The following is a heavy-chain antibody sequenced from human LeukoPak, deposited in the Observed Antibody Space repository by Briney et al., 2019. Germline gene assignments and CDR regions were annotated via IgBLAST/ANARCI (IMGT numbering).Heavy chain of an antibody. CDR2: ISGSGGTT. CDR3: ARTNGYYDL. D-gene: IGHD1/OR15-1a*01. Sequence: PGGSLRLSCAASGFTFSSHGISWGRQAPGKGLEWVSGISGSGGTTFYADSVKGRFTISRDNSKNTLYLQMNSLRAEDTAVYYCARTNGYYDLWGRGTLVTVSS. J-gene: IGHJ2*01. CDR1: GFTFSSHG. V-gene: IGHV3-23*01.